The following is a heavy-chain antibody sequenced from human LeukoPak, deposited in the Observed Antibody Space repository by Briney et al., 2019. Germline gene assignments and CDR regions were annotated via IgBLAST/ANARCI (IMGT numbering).Heavy chain of an antibody. CDR3: ARGTYYYDSSFYPFDI. CDR2: IYTSGST. Sequence: PSETLSLTCTVSGGSISSYYWGWIRQPAGKGLEWIGRIYTSGSTNYNPSLKSRVTMSVDTSKNQFSLKLSSVTAADTAVYYCARGTYYYDSSFYPFDIWGQGTMVTVSS. V-gene: IGHV4-4*07. J-gene: IGHJ3*02. CDR1: GGSISSYY. D-gene: IGHD3-22*01.